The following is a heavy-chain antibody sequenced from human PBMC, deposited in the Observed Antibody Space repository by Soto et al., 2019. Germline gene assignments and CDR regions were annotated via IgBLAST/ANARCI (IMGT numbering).Heavy chain of an antibody. CDR3: AGEPGGRSGGRV. D-gene: IGHD6-25*01. J-gene: IGHJ6*01. V-gene: IGHV3-66*01. CDR2: IYSGGNT. CDR1: GFTVSSDY. Sequence: EVQVVESGGGLVQPGGSLRLTCAASGFTVSSDYMNWVRQAPGKGLEWVSVIYSGGNTYYGDSVKGRFTISRDNSKNMLYLLRDGVGAEATAVDCRAGEPGGRSGGRVWGRGTTVTVSA.